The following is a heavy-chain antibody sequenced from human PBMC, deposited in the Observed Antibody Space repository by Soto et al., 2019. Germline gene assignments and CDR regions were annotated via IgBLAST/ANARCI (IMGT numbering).Heavy chain of an antibody. Sequence: ASVKVSCKASGYTFTSYYMHWVRQAPGQGLEWMGIINPSGGITSYAQKFQGRVTMTRDTSTSTVYMELSSLRSEDTAVYYCARDLMITFGGVIAQYNWFDPWGQGTLVTVSS. CDR3: ARDLMITFGGVIAQYNWFDP. D-gene: IGHD3-16*02. CDR1: GYTFTSYY. J-gene: IGHJ5*02. CDR2: INPSGGIT. V-gene: IGHV1-46*03.